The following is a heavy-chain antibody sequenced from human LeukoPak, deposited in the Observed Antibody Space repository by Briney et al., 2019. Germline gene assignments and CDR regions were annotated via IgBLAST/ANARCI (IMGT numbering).Heavy chain of an antibody. Sequence: SETLSLTCTVSGGSISSYYWSWIRQPPGKGLEWIGNIYTSGGTNYNPSLKSRVTISVDTSKNQFSLKLSSVTAADTAVYYCARHGRDYQGSGTYYAFDPWGQGTLVTVSS. CDR2: IYTSGGT. V-gene: IGHV4-4*09. D-gene: IGHD3-10*01. CDR3: ARHGRDYQGSGTYYAFDP. J-gene: IGHJ5*02. CDR1: GGSISSYY.